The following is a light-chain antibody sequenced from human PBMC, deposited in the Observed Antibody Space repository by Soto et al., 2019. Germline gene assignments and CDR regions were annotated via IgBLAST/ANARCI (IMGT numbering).Light chain of an antibody. CDR1: HSISSY. CDR3: QQYENLPIT. V-gene: IGKV1-33*01. Sequence: DIQMTQSPSSLSASVGDRFTITCRASHSISSYLNWYQQKPGKAPKLLIYAASNLETGVPSRFSGSGSGTDFTFTISSLRPEDIATYYCQQYENLPITFGQGTRLEIK. CDR2: AAS. J-gene: IGKJ5*01.